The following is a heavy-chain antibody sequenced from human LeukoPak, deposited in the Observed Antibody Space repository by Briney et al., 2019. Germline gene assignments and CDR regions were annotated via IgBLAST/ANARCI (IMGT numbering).Heavy chain of an antibody. CDR1: GGSISSGDYY. V-gene: IGHV4-30-4*01. J-gene: IGHJ3*02. CDR3: ARYYGSGSIEGAFDI. CDR2: IYYSGST. D-gene: IGHD3-10*01. Sequence: SETLSLTCTVSGGSISSGDYYWSWIRQPPGKGLEWIGYIYYSGSTYYNPSLKSRVTISVDTSKNQFSLKLSSVTAADTAVYYCARYYGSGSIEGAFDIWGQGTMVTVSS.